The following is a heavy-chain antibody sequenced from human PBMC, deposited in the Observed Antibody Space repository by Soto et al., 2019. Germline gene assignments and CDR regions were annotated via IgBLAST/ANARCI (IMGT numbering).Heavy chain of an antibody. V-gene: IGHV3-23*01. CDR2: ISGSGGSA. D-gene: IGHD6-19*01. CDR1: GFTFSSYA. CDR3: AKEGSRGWYFFDY. Sequence: GGSLRLSCAASGFTFSSYAMSWVRQSPGKGLEWVSTISGSGGSAYYADSMKGRLTISRDNSKNTVYLQMNSLRAEYTAVYYCAKEGSRGWYFFDYWGQGTLVTVSS. J-gene: IGHJ4*02.